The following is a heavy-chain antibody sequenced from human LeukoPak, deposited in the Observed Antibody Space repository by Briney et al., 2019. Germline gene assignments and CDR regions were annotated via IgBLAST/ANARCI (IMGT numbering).Heavy chain of an antibody. CDR2: IYYSGST. CDR1: GGSISSYY. V-gene: IGHV4-59*01. Sequence: SETLSLTCTVSGGSISSYYWSWIRQPPGKGLEWIGYIYYSGSTTYNPSLKSRVTISVDTSKNQFSLKLSSVTAADTAVYYCARGAGIVVVLAANPNWFDPRGQGTLVTVSS. CDR3: ARGAGIVVVLAANPNWFDP. J-gene: IGHJ5*02. D-gene: IGHD2-2*01.